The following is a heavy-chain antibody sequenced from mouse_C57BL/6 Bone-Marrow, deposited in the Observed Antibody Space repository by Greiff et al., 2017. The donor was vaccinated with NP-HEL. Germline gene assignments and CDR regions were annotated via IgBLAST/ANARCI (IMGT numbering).Heavy chain of an antibody. Sequence: EVQLQPSGPELVKPGASVKISCKASGYTFTDSYMNWVKQSHGKSLEWIGDLNPNNGGNSYNQKFKGKATLTVDKSSSTAYMELRSLTSEDSAVYYCARATYYDYDGAMDFWGQGTSVTVSS. CDR1: GYTFTDSY. J-gene: IGHJ4*01. CDR3: ARATYYDYDGAMDF. CDR2: LNPNNGGN. V-gene: IGHV1-26*01. D-gene: IGHD2-4*01.